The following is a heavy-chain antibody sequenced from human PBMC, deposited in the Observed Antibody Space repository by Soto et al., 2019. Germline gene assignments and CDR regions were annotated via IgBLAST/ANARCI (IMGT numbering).Heavy chain of an antibody. D-gene: IGHD6-19*01. CDR2: ISYDGSNK. CDR1: GFTFSSYA. V-gene: IGHV3-30-3*01. Sequence: SLRLSCAASGFTFSSYAMHWVRQAPGKGLEWVAVISYDGSNKYYADSVKGRFTISRGNSKNTLYLQMNSLRAEDTAVYYCARSPRHSSGWTYYFDYWGQGTLVTVSS. CDR3: ARSPRHSSGWTYYFDY. J-gene: IGHJ4*02.